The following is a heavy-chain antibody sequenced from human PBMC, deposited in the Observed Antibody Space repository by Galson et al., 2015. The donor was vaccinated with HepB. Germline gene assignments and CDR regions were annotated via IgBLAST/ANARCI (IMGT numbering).Heavy chain of an antibody. Sequence: SLRLSCAASGFSISTYSMNWVRQAPGKGLEWVSYISSSSSTIYYADSVKGRFTISRDNAKNSLWLQMNSLRDEDTAVYYCATIPIGSASSCPFENWCPGTMPPLSS. D-gene: IGHD6-25*01. J-gene: IGHJ3*02. CDR3: ATIPIGSASSCPFEN. CDR2: ISSSSSTI. CDR1: GFSISTYS. V-gene: IGHV3-48*02.